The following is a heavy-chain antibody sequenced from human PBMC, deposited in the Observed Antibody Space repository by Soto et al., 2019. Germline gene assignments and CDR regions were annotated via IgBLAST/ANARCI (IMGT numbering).Heavy chain of an antibody. CDR1: GGSISSYY. CDR3: ARVPAPSGYYYGYYYYGMDV. V-gene: IGHV4-59*01. Sequence: SETLSLTCTVSGGSISSYYWSWIRQPPGKGLEWIGYIYYSGSTNYNPSLKSRVTISVDTSKNQFSLKLSSVTAADTAVYYCARVPAPSGYYYGYYYYGMDVWGQGTTVTVSS. CDR2: IYYSGST. J-gene: IGHJ6*02. D-gene: IGHD3-22*01.